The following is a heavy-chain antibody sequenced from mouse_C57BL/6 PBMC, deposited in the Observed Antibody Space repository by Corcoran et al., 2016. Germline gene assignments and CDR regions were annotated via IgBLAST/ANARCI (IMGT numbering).Heavy chain of an antibody. Sequence: QVQLQQSGAELVKPGASVKISCKASGDAFSSYGMNWVKQRPGKGLEWIGQIYPGDGDTNYNVKFKGKATLTADKSSSTAYMQLSSLTSEDSAVYFCARRTVPPMDYLGQGTSVTVSS. D-gene: IGHD1-1*01. CDR3: ARRTVPPMDY. V-gene: IGHV1-80*01. CDR1: GDAFSSYG. CDR2: IYPGDGDT. J-gene: IGHJ4*01.